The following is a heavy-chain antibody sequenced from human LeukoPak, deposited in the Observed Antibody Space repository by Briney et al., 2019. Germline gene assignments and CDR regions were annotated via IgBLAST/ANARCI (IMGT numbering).Heavy chain of an antibody. J-gene: IGHJ4*02. CDR2: ISGSGGST. D-gene: IGHD2-15*01. Sequence: PGGSLRLSCAASGFTFSSYAMSWVRQAPGKGLEWVSGISGSGGSTYYADPVKGRFTISRDNSKKTLYLQMNSLTAEDTAVYYCAKDSCSGGSCYEDYWGQGTLVTVSP. CDR1: GFTFSSYA. CDR3: AKDSCSGGSCYEDY. V-gene: IGHV3-23*01.